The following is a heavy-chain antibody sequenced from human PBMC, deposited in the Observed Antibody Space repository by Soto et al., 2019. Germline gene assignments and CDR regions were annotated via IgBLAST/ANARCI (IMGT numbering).Heavy chain of an antibody. Sequence: PGGSLRLSCAASGFTFSTYAMHWVRQAPGKGLEWVAVISYDGNNKYYADSVKGRCTISRDNSKNTLYVQMSSLRADDTAVYYCARVPRDSSTWSFDYWGQGTLVTVSS. D-gene: IGHD6-13*01. V-gene: IGHV3-30-3*01. CDR2: ISYDGNNK. CDR1: GFTFSTYA. J-gene: IGHJ4*02. CDR3: ARVPRDSSTWSFDY.